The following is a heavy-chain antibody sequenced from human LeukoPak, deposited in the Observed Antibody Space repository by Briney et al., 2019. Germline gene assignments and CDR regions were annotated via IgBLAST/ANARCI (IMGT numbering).Heavy chain of an antibody. D-gene: IGHD3-9*01. V-gene: IGHV4-4*02. J-gene: IGHJ4*02. CDR2: IYHSGST. Sequence: PSETLSLTCAVSGGSISSSNWWSWVRQPPGKGLEWIGEIYHSGSTNYNPSLKSRVTISVDKSKNQFSLKLSSVTAADTAVYYCARTILTGYYGSKEYYFDYWGQGTLVTVSS. CDR3: ARTILTGYYGSKEYYFDY. CDR1: GGSISSSNW.